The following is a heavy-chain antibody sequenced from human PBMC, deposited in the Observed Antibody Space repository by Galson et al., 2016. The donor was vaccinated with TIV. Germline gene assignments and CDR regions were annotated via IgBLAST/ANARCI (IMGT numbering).Heavy chain of an antibody. CDR1: GGTFSSYG. V-gene: IGHV1-69*10. CDR2: IIPILGLT. J-gene: IGHJ4*02. Sequence: SVKVSCKASGGTFSSYGISWVRQAPGQGPECMGGIIPILGLTNYAQKFQGRVTITADTSTNIAYMELSSLRSEDTAVYFCAFTMTTITSVDYWGQGTLVTVSS. D-gene: IGHD4-11*01. CDR3: AFTMTTITSVDY.